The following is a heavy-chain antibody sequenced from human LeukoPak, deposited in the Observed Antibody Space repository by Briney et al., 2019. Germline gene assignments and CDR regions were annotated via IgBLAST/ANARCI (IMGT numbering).Heavy chain of an antibody. Sequence: AGGSLRLSCAASGFTFTSYAMTWVRQAPGKGLEWFSGISGSSGSTYYAASVNGRFTISRHYSKRTLCLHRNSLRSEAPTVHYFAKDQRVAARVATPCHWGEGTLVSVSS. CDR2: ISGSSGST. CDR1: GFTFTSYA. CDR3: AKDQRVAARVATPCH. J-gene: IGHJ4*02. D-gene: IGHD3-3*01. V-gene: IGHV3-23*01.